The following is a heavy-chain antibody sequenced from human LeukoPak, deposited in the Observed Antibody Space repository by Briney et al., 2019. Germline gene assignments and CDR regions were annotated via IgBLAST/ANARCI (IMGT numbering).Heavy chain of an antibody. Sequence: GGSLRLSCAAPGLTFSFYWMSWVRQAPGKGLEWVANIKEDGSEKYYVDSVKGRFTISRDNAKNSLDLQMNSLRAEDTAVYYCAIDRYSSGWYTFDYLGQGTLVTVSS. CDR1: GLTFSFYW. CDR2: IKEDGSEK. CDR3: AIDRYSSGWYTFDY. D-gene: IGHD6-19*01. V-gene: IGHV3-7*02. J-gene: IGHJ4*02.